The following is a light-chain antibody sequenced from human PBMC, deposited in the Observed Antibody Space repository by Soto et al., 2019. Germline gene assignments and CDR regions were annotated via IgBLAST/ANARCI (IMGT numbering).Light chain of an antibody. CDR1: SSDVGGYNY. J-gene: IGLJ2*01. CDR2: DVN. V-gene: IGLV2-14*03. Sequence: QSALTQPASVSGSPGQSITISYTGTSSDVGGYNYVSWYQHHPGKAPKLMIYDVNNRPSGVSNRFSGSKSGNTASLTISGLQAEDEADYYCSSYTSSSTLVVFGGGTKLTVL. CDR3: SSYTSSSTLVV.